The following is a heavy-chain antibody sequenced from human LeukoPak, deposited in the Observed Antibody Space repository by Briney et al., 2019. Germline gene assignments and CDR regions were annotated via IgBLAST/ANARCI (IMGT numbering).Heavy chain of an antibody. V-gene: IGHV4-34*01. J-gene: IGHJ4*02. D-gene: IGHD4-17*01. CDR1: GVSFSGYY. CDR2: INHSGST. CDR3: ARAGLNGDVDY. Sequence: SETLSLTCAVYGVSFSGYYWSWIRQPPGKGLEWIGEINHSGSTNYNPSLKSRVTISVDTSKNQLSLKLSSVTAADTAVYYCARAGLNGDVDYWGQGTLVTVSS.